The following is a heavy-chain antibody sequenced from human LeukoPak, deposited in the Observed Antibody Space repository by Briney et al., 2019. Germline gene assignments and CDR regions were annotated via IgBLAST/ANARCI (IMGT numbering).Heavy chain of an antibody. J-gene: IGHJ4*02. Sequence: SETLSLTCHVSGGSIHNSDYYWAWIRQPPGKRLEWIGSMYYSGSTYYNPSLKSRVSISGDTSKNQSSLKWTSVTAADTAMYYCARWRGDAGTGGADNWGQGTPVTVSS. V-gene: IGHV4-39*07. CDR3: ARWRGDAGTGGADN. CDR2: MYYSGST. D-gene: IGHD6-13*01. CDR1: GGSIHNSDYY.